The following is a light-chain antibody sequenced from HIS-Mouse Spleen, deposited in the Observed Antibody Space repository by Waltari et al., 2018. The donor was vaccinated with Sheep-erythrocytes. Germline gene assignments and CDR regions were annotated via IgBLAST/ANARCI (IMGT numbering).Light chain of an antibody. V-gene: IGLV2-11*01. CDR3: CSYAGSYTYV. J-gene: IGLJ1*01. CDR1: SSDVGGYYY. CDR2: DVS. Sequence: QSALTQPRSVSGSPGQSVTISCTGTSSDVGGYYYCSWYQQHPGKAPKLMIYDVSKRPSGVPDRFSGSKSGNTASLTISGLQAEDEADYYCCSYAGSYTYVFGTGTKVTVL.